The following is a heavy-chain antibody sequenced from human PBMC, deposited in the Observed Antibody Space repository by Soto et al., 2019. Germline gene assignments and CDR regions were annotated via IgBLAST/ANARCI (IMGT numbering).Heavy chain of an antibody. Sequence: PGESLKISCKGSGYSFTTYWIAWVRQMPGRGLEWMGIIYPGDSDARYSPSFQGQVTISADKSISTAYLQWSSLKASDTAMYYCARRVGEQPVLDCWYFDLWGRGTLVTVSS. J-gene: IGHJ2*01. CDR3: ARRVGEQPVLDCWYFDL. CDR2: IYPGDSDA. CDR1: GYSFTTYW. V-gene: IGHV5-51*01. D-gene: IGHD6-6*01.